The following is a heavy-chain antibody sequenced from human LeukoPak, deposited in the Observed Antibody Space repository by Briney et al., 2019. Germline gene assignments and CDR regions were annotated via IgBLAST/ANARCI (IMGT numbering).Heavy chain of an antibody. J-gene: IGHJ3*02. V-gene: IGHV4-4*07. CDR2: IYTSGST. CDR1: GGSINSYY. Sequence: PSETLSLNCTVSGGSINSYYWSWIGQPAGEGLEWIGRIYTSGSTNYNPSLKSRVTISVDKSKNQFSLKPSSVTAADTAVYYCARALRFLEWFPHVAFDIWRKGIMVTVSS. CDR3: ARALRFLEWFPHVAFDI. D-gene: IGHD3-3*01.